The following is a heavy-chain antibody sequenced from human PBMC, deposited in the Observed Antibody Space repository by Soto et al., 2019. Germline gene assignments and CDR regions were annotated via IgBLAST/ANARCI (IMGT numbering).Heavy chain of an antibody. D-gene: IGHD3-22*01. CDR2: ISAYNGNT. CDR1: GYTFTSYG. CDR3: ARAPGGYDSSGYSNWFDP. J-gene: IGHJ5*02. Sequence: GASLKVSCKASGYTFTSYGISWVRQAPGQGLEWMGWISAYNGNTNYAQKLQGRVTMTTDTSTSTAYMELRSLRSDDTAVYYCARAPGGYDSSGYSNWFDPWGQGTLVTVSS. V-gene: IGHV1-18*01.